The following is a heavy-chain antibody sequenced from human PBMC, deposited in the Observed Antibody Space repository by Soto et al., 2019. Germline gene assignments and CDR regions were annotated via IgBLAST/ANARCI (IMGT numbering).Heavy chain of an antibody. J-gene: IGHJ4*02. V-gene: IGHV3-30*03. CDR1: GFTVTISA. CDR2: ISFDGSNE. Sequence: QVHLVESGGGVVQPGRSLRLSCAASGFTVTISALHWVRQAPGKGLEWVAVISFDGSNEYFADSVRGRFTISRDISTHTLYLQMNSLRAEDTAVYYCARGMDSIWGHFDFWGQGSLVTVSS. D-gene: IGHD3-16*01. CDR3: ARGMDSIWGHFDF.